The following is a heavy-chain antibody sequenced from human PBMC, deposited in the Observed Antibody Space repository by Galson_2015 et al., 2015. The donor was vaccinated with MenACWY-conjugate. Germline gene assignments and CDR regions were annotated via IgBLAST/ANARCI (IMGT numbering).Heavy chain of an antibody. Sequence: SLRLSCAASGFTFNNYWMHWVRQPPGKGLEWISCIKADGSFSNYADSVKGRFTISTDNAKNMVYLQMDGLGDEDTAVYSCARDNDWSFDSWGQGTLVTVSS. CDR3: ARDNDWSFDS. CDR2: IKADGSFS. CDR1: GFTFNNYW. D-gene: IGHD3-9*01. V-gene: IGHV3-74*01. J-gene: IGHJ4*02.